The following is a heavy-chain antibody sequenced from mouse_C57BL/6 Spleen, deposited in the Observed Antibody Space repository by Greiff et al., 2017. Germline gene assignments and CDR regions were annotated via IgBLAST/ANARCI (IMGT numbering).Heavy chain of an antibody. D-gene: IGHD2-13*01. V-gene: IGHV5-4*01. CDR1: LFTFISYA. CDR3: ARDLTTWFAY. CDR2: ISDGGSYT. J-gene: IGHJ3*01. Sequence: LFNPLFSLKLSCSASLFTFISYAMSWVRQTPEKRLEWVATISDGGSYTYYPDNVKGRFTISRDNAKNNLYLQMSHLKSEDTAMYYCARDLTTWFAYWGQGTLVTVSA.